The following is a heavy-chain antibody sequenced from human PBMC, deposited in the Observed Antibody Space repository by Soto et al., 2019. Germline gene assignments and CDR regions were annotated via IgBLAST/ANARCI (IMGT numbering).Heavy chain of an antibody. V-gene: IGHV3-30*18. CDR2: ISYDGSNK. Sequence: GGSLRLSCAASGFTFSSYGMHWVRQAPGKGLEWVAVISYDGSNKYYADSVKGRFTISRDNSKNTLYLQMNSLRAEDTAVYYCAKEVYPYGGYSYYYYGMDVWGQGTTVTVSS. CDR3: AKEVYPYGGYSYYYYGMDV. J-gene: IGHJ6*02. D-gene: IGHD4-17*01. CDR1: GFTFSSYG.